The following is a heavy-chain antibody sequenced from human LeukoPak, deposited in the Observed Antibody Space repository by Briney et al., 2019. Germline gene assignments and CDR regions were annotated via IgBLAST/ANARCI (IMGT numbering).Heavy chain of an antibody. D-gene: IGHD1-26*01. Sequence: PGGSLRLSCAASGFTFSSYSMNWVRQAPGKGLEWVSSISSSSSYIYYADSVMGRFTITRDNAKNSLYLQMNSLRAEDTAVYYCARARSYYGVHNAFDIWGQGTMVTVSS. J-gene: IGHJ3*02. CDR2: ISSSSSYI. CDR1: GFTFSSYS. CDR3: ARARSYYGVHNAFDI. V-gene: IGHV3-21*01.